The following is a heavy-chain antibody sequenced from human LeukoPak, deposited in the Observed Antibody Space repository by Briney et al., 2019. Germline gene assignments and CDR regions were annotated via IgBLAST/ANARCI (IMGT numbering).Heavy chain of an antibody. V-gene: IGHV4-39*07. CDR3: ARVASEGAVYYFDY. Sequence: GSLRLSCAASGFTFSSYSMNWVRQPPGKGLEWIGSIYYSGSTYYNPSLKSRVTISVDTSKNQFSLKLSSVTAADTAVYYCARVASEGAVYYFDYWGQGTLVTVSS. D-gene: IGHD3-16*01. J-gene: IGHJ4*02. CDR2: IYYSGST. CDR1: GFTFSSYS.